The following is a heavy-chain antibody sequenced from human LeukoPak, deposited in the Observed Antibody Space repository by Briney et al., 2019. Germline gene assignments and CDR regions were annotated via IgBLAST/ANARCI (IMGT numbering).Heavy chain of an antibody. D-gene: IGHD2-21*02. CDR1: GYSFTSYW. V-gene: IGHV5-51*01. Sequence: EESLKISCKGSGYSFTSYWIGWVRQMPGKGLEWMGIIYPGDSDTRYSPSFQGQVTISADKSISTAYLQWSSLKASDTAMYYCARQFSVDCGGDCPFDYWGQGTLVTVSS. CDR3: ARQFSVDCGGDCPFDY. CDR2: IYPGDSDT. J-gene: IGHJ4*02.